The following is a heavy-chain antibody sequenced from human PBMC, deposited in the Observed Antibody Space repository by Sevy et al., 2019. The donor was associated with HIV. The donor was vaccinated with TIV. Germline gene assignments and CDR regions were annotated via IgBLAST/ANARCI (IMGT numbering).Heavy chain of an antibody. D-gene: IGHD1-26*01. Sequence: GGSLRLSCAASGFIFSTYGIHWVRQAPGKGLEWVAVISYDGSEKYYADSVRGRFTISRDNSKNTLYPQMNSLRVEDTAIYYCAKMQGGSYNYYGMDVWGQGTTVTVSS. J-gene: IGHJ6*02. CDR2: ISYDGSEK. CDR1: GFIFSTYG. CDR3: AKMQGGSYNYYGMDV. V-gene: IGHV3-30*18.